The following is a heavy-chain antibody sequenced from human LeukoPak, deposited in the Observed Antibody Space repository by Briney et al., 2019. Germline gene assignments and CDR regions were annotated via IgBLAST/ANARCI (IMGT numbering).Heavy chain of an antibody. D-gene: IGHD6-13*01. CDR2: ISGSGGST. J-gene: IGHJ4*02. Sequence: SGGSLRLSCAASGFTFRSYAMSWVRQAPGKGLEWVSAISGSGGSTYYADSVKGRFTMSRDNSKNTLFLQMNSLRAEDTAVYYCFNEPAHGSSWYDYWGQGTLVTVSS. V-gene: IGHV3-23*01. CDR3: FNEPAHGSSWYDY. CDR1: GFTFRSYA.